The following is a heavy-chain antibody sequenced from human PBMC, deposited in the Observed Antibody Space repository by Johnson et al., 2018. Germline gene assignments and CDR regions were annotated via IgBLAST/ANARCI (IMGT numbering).Heavy chain of an antibody. CDR2: VYPGDSDT. Sequence: VQLVESGAEVKKPGESLKTSCKASGYSFTNYWIGWVRQMPGKGLEWMGIVYPGDSDTRYSPSFQGQVTISADKSISTAHLQWSSLKASDTAMYYCSGQGADSSCYYKYFQYWGQGTLVTVSS. J-gene: IGHJ1*01. V-gene: IGHV5-51*01. D-gene: IGHD3-22*01. CDR1: GYSFTNYW. CDR3: SGQGADSSCYYKYFQY.